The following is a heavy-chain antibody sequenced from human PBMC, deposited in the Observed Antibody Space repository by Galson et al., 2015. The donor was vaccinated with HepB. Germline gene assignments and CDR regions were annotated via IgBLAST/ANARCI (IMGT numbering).Heavy chain of an antibody. J-gene: IGHJ3*02. D-gene: IGHD3-9*01. V-gene: IGHV3-20*04. Sequence: SLRLSCAASGFNFDDYGMSWVRQAPGKGLEWVSGINWNGGSTGYADSVKGRFTISRDNAKNSLYLQMNSLRAEDTALYYCARSGGVTRYFDWLSQDAFDIWGQGTMVTVSS. CDR3: ARSGGVTRYFDWLSQDAFDI. CDR1: GFNFDDYG. CDR2: INWNGGST.